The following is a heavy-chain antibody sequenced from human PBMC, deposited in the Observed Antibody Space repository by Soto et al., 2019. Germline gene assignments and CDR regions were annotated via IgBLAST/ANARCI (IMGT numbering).Heavy chain of an antibody. CDR3: ARGSSGWYRYYYYYYGMDV. CDR2: INHSGST. D-gene: IGHD6-19*01. Sequence: SETLSLSCGVYGGSFSGYYWIWIRQPPGKGLEWIGEINHSGSTNYNPSLKSRVTISVDTSKNQFSLKLSSVTAADTAVYYCARGSSGWYRYYYYYYGMDVWGQGTTVTVSS. CDR1: GGSFSGYY. V-gene: IGHV4-34*01. J-gene: IGHJ6*02.